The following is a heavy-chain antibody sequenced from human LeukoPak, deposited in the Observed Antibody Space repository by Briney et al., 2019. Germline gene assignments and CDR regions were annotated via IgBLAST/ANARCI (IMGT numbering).Heavy chain of an antibody. D-gene: IGHD6-13*01. CDR2: IYPDDSDT. J-gene: IGHJ4*02. CDR1: GNSFTSYW. Sequence: GESLKISCKGSGNSFTSYWIGWVRQMPGKGLEWMGIIYPDDSDTRYSPSFKGQVTISADKSISTAYLQWSSLKASDTAMYYCASLYPYSSSWYDYWGQGTLVTVSS. V-gene: IGHV5-51*01. CDR3: ASLYPYSSSWYDY.